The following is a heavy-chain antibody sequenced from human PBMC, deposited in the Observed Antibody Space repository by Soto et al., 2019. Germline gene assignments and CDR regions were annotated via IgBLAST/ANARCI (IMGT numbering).Heavy chain of an antibody. V-gene: IGHV5-51*01. D-gene: IGHD3-22*01. CDR3: ARHSGYYDSSGYYYYYYYGMDV. CDR1: GYSLTSYW. J-gene: IGHJ6*02. Sequence: GESLKISCKGSGYSLTSYWIGGVRQMPGKGLEWMGIIYPGDSDTRYSPSFQGQVTISADKSISTAYLQWSSLKASDTAMYYCARHSGYYDSSGYYYYYYYGMDVWGQGTTVTVSS. CDR2: IYPGDSDT.